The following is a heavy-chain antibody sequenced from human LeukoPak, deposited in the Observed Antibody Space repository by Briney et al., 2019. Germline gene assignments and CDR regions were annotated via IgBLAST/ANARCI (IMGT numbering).Heavy chain of an antibody. V-gene: IGHV4-31*11. J-gene: IGHJ4*02. CDR1: GGSISSGGYY. D-gene: IGHD2-8*01. CDR3: AGGYCTNGVCPISDY. Sequence: SETLSLTCAVYGGSISSGGYYWSWIRQHPGKGLEWIGYIYYSGSTYYNPSLKSRVIISVDTSKNQFSLKLSSVTAADTAVYYCAGGYCTNGVCPISDYWGQGTLVTVSS. CDR2: IYYSGST.